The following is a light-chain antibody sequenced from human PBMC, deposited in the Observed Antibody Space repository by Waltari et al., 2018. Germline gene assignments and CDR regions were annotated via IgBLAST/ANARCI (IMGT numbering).Light chain of an antibody. CDR3: QQYNAYALT. CDR1: ESINSW. CDR2: KAS. J-gene: IGKJ4*01. Sequence: DIQMTQSPSTLSSSVGARVIITCRASESINSWLAWYQQKPGKAPKLLIYKASSLESGVPSRFSGSGFGTEFALTISSLQPDDFATYYCQQYNAYALTFGGGTKVEIK. V-gene: IGKV1-5*03.